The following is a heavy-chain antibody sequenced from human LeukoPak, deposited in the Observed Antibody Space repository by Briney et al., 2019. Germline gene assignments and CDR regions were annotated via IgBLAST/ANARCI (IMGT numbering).Heavy chain of an antibody. CDR1: GFTLSSCG. J-gene: IGHJ4*02. Sequence: GGSLRLSWVASGFTLSSCGMHWVRQAPGKGLEWVAVITYDGITTYSDDSVKGRFTISRDTSKSTLHLQMNNLRPEDTAVYFCVKEQGSGYYRTADYWGQGTLVTVSS. V-gene: IGHV3-30*18. CDR3: VKEQGSGYYRTADY. CDR2: ITYDGITT. D-gene: IGHD3-10*01.